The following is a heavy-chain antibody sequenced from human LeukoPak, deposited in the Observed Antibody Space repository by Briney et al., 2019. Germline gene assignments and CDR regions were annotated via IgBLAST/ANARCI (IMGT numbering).Heavy chain of an antibody. CDR2: IKQDGSEK. J-gene: IGHJ4*02. CDR3: ARETDYVWGSYGY. V-gene: IGHV3-7*01. Sequence: GGSLRLSCAASGFTFSSYWMSWVRQAPGKGLEWVANIKQDGSEKHYVDSVKGRFTISRDNAKNSLYLQMNSLRAEDTAVYYCARETDYVWGSYGYWGQGTLVTVSS. D-gene: IGHD3-16*01. CDR1: GFTFSSYW.